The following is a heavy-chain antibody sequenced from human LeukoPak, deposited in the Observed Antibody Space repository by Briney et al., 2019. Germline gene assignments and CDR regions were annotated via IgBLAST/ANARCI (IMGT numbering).Heavy chain of an antibody. CDR2: IYYSGST. CDR3: ARAFTGISLPFYYYYMDV. V-gene: IGHV4-59*01. D-gene: IGHD2-15*01. Sequence: SETLSLTCTVSGGSISSYYWSWIRQPPGKGLEWIGYIYYSGSTNYNPSLKSRVTISVDTSKNQFSLKLSSVTAADTAVYYCARAFTGISLPFYYYYMDVWGKGTTVTVSS. CDR1: GGSISSYY. J-gene: IGHJ6*03.